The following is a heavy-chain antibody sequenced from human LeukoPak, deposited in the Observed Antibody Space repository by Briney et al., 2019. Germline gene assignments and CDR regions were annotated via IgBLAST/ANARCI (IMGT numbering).Heavy chain of an antibody. D-gene: IGHD5-18*01. CDR2: ISWNSGSI. J-gene: IGHJ6*02. CDR3: AKDLGPRIQGMDV. CDR1: GFTFDDYA. V-gene: IGHV3-9*01. Sequence: PGGSLRLSCAASGFTFDDYAMHWVRQAPGKGLEWVSGISWNSGSIGYADSVKGRFTISRDNAKNSLYLQMNSLRAEDTALHYCAKDLGPRIQGMDVWGQGTTVTVSS.